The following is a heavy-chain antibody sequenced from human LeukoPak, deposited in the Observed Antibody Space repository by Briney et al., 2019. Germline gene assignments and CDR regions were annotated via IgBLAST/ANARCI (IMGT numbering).Heavy chain of an antibody. D-gene: IGHD2-15*01. CDR1: GFTVSSNY. V-gene: IGHV3-53*01. CDR2: IYNSGGT. Sequence: GGSLRLSCAASGFTVSSNYMSWVRQAPGKALEWVSVIYNSGGTYYADSVKGRFTISRDNSKNALYLQMNSLRAEDTAVYYCARDVQYCSGGSCSSWGPGTLVTVSS. CDR3: ARDVQYCSGGSCSS. J-gene: IGHJ4*02.